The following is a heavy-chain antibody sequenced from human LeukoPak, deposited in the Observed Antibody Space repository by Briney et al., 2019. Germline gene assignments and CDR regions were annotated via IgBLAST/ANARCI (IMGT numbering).Heavy chain of an antibody. D-gene: IGHD6-13*01. CDR3: ARFSGDSSSWYPLDY. V-gene: IGHV1-46*01. J-gene: IGHJ4*02. Sequence: ASVKVSCKASGYTFTSYYMHWVRQAPGQGLEWMGIINPSGGSTSYAQKFQGRVTMTRDMSTSTVYMELSSLRSEDTAVYYCARFSGDSSSWYPLDYWGQGTLVTVSS. CDR2: INPSGGST. CDR1: GYTFTSYY.